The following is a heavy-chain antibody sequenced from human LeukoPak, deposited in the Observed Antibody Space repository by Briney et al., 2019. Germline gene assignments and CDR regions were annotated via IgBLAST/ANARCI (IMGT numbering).Heavy chain of an antibody. Sequence: ASVKVSCKASGYTFTSYGISWVRQAPGQGLEWMGWISAYNGNTNYAQKLQGRVTMTTDTSTSTAYMELRSLRSDDTAVNYCARARSPDYDFWSGYGTPYDYWGQGTLVTVSS. CDR3: ARARSPDYDFWSGYGTPYDY. CDR1: GYTFTSYG. V-gene: IGHV1-18*01. CDR2: ISAYNGNT. J-gene: IGHJ4*02. D-gene: IGHD3-3*01.